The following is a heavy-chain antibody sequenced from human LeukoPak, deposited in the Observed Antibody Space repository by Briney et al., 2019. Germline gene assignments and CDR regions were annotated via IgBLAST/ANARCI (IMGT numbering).Heavy chain of an antibody. D-gene: IGHD7-27*01. CDR3: ARGHWGLDS. J-gene: IGHJ4*02. V-gene: IGHV3-48*01. Sequence: GGSLRLSYAASGFTSSSYSMNWVRQAPGKGLEWVSYISSSSSTIYYADSVKGRFTISRDNAKNSLYLQMNSLRAEDTAVYYCARGHWGLDSWGQGTLVSVPS. CDR2: ISSSSSTI. CDR1: GFTSSSYS.